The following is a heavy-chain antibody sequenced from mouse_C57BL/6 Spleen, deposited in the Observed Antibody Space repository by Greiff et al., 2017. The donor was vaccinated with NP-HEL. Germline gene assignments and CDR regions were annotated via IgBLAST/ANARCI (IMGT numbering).Heavy chain of an antibody. J-gene: IGHJ3*01. CDR3: TRSADGYYPAY. CDR1: GFTFSSYA. CDR2: ISSGGDYI. V-gene: IGHV5-9-1*02. D-gene: IGHD2-3*01. Sequence: EVKLMESGEGLVKPGGSLKLSCAASGFTFSSYAMSWVRQTPEKRLEWVAYISSGGDYIYYADTVKGRFTISRDNARNTLYLQMSSLKSEDTAMYYCTRSADGYYPAYWGQGTLVTVSA.